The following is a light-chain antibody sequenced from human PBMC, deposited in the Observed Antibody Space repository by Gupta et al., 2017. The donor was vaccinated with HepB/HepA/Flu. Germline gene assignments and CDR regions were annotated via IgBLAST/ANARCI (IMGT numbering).Light chain of an antibody. CDR3: AAWDDSLKGPV. CDR2: SNN. V-gene: IGLV1-44*01. J-gene: IGLJ3*02. CDR1: SSNIGSNT. Sequence: QSVLTQPPSASGTPGQRVTISCSGSSSNIGSNTVNWYQQLPGTAPKLLIYSNNQRPSGVPDRFSGSKSGTSASLAISGLQSEDEADYDCAAWDDSLKGPVFGGGTKLTVL.